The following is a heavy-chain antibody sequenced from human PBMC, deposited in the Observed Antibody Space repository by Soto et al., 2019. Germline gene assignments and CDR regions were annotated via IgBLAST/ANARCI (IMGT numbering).Heavy chain of an antibody. J-gene: IGHJ5*02. CDR2: INHSGST. D-gene: IGHD2-8*01. V-gene: IGHV4-34*01. Sequence: SETLSLTCAVYGGSFSGYYWSWIRQPPGKGLEWIGEINHSGSTNYNPSLKSRVTISVDTSKNQFSLKLSSVTAADTAVYYCARGIGVVLMVYAPRDPNWFDPWGQGTLVTVS. CDR1: GGSFSGYY. CDR3: ARGIGVVLMVYAPRDPNWFDP.